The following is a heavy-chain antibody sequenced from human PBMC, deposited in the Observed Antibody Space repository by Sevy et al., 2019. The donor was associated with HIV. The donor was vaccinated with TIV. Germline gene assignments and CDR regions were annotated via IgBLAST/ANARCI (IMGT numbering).Heavy chain of an antibody. Sequence: LSLTCAASGFTVSDNYMAWVRLAPGKGLDWVSLIDSDGSAYYADSVKGRFTISRDNVKNTLYLQINALRAEDTGLYFCARDRYYDASGYYYYYYGMDVWGHGTTVTVSS. V-gene: IGHV3-66*01. CDR3: ARDRYYDASGYYYYYYGMDV. CDR2: IDSDGSA. CDR1: GFTVSDNY. D-gene: IGHD3-22*01. J-gene: IGHJ6*02.